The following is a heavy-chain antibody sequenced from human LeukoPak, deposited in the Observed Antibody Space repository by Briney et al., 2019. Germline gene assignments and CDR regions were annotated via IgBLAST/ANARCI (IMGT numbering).Heavy chain of an antibody. J-gene: IGHJ4*02. CDR3: ARGPSYGSEYYFDY. D-gene: IGHD3-10*01. CDR2: IYSGGST. Sequence: PGGSLRLSCAASGFTVSSNYMSWVRQAPGKGLEWVSVIYSGGSTYYADSVKGRFTISRDNSKNTLYLQMNSLRAEDTAVYYCARGPSYGSEYYFDYWGQGTLVTVSS. CDR1: GFTVSSNY. V-gene: IGHV3-53*01.